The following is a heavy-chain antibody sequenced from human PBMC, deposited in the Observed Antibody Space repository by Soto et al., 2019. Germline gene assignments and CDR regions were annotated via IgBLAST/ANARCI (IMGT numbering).Heavy chain of an antibody. V-gene: IGHV3-23*01. J-gene: IGHJ6*02. D-gene: IGHD2-2*01. CDR3: AKGTTRYCSSTSCYGGDYYYYGMDV. CDR1: GFTFSSYA. CDR2: ISGSGGST. Sequence: EVQLLESGGGLVQPGGSLRLSCAASGFTFSSYAMSWVRQALGKGLEWVSAISGSGGSTFYADSVKGRFTISRDNSKKASYLQMTSLRAEDTAVYYCAKGTTRYCSSTSCYGGDYYYYGMDVWGQGTTVTVSS.